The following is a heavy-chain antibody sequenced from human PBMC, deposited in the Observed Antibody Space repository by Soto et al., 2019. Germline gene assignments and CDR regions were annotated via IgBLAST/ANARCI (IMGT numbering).Heavy chain of an antibody. CDR3: AKSTDLGTQRPTDV. CDR1: GFTFSSYA. J-gene: IGHJ6*04. V-gene: IGHV3-23*01. Sequence: EVQLLESGGGLVQPGGSLRLSCAASGFTFSSYAMSWVRQAPGKGLEWVSIISGGGVNTHYADSVKGRFTISRDNSKNTMYLQMNSLTAEDTAVYYCAKSTDLGTQRPTDVWGKGTTVTVSS. D-gene: IGHD3-16*01. CDR2: ISGGGVNT.